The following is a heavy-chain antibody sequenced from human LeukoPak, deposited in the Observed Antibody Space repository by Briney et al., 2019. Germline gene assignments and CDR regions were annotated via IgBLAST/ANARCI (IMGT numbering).Heavy chain of an antibody. J-gene: IGHJ3*02. Sequence: PGGSLRLSCTASGFTFGDYAMSWFRQAPGKGLEWVGFIRSKAYGGTTEYAASVKGRFTISRDDSKSIAYLQMNSLKTEDTAVYYCTRVFGYSSGWYGGAFDIWGQGTMVTVSS. CDR2: IRSKAYGGTT. V-gene: IGHV3-49*03. D-gene: IGHD6-19*01. CDR3: TRVFGYSSGWYGGAFDI. CDR1: GFTFGDYA.